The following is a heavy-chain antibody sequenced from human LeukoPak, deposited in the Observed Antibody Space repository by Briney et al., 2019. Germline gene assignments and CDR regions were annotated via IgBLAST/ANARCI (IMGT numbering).Heavy chain of an antibody. V-gene: IGHV4-39*01. CDR1: GGSISSSSYY. CDR3: ARERYYYGSTSEGNY. CDR2: IYNSENT. D-gene: IGHD3-22*01. J-gene: IGHJ4*02. Sequence: LRLSCIVSGGSISSSSYYWGGIRQPPGKGLEWILSIYNSENTYYNPSLKSRVTISVDTSKNQFSLKLSSVTAADTAVYYCARERYYYGSTSEGNYWGQGTLVTVSS.